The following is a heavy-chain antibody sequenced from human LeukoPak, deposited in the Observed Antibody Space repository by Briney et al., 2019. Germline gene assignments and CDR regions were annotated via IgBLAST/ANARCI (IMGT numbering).Heavy chain of an antibody. D-gene: IGHD2-15*01. V-gene: IGHV4-31*03. CDR2: IYYTGSTF. CDR3: ARDVGGKYYFDY. J-gene: IGHJ4*02. CDR1: GGSIATDNYF. Sequence: SETLSLTCTVSGGSIATDNYFRSWIRQHPGKGLEWVGYIYYTGSTFHYNPSLKSRLAMSVDTSKNQFSLSLRSVSAADTAVYYCARDVGGKYYFDYWGQGTLVTVSS.